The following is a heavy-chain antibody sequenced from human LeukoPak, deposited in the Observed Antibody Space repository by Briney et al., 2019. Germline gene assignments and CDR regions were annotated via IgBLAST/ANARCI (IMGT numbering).Heavy chain of an antibody. D-gene: IGHD6-13*01. V-gene: IGHV1-2*02. Sequence: GASVKVSCKASGYTFTGYYMHWVRQAPGQGLEWMGWINPSSGGTNNAQKFQGRVTMTRDTSISTAYMELSRLRSDDTAVYYCARGWGSSSWYRAGYWGQGTLVTVSS. CDR2: INPSSGGT. CDR1: GYTFTGYY. CDR3: ARGWGSSSWYRAGY. J-gene: IGHJ4*02.